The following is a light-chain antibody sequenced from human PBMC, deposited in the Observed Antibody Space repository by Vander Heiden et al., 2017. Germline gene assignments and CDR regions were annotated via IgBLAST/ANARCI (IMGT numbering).Light chain of an antibody. V-gene: IGKV3-20*01. CDR2: GAS. CDR3: QHYDSSLPMT. J-gene: IGKJ5*01. CDR1: QSVSSTY. Sequence: IVLTQSPDTLSLSPGERATLSCRASQSVSSTYLAWYQQKPGQAPRLLIYGASSRPTGIPDRFSGSGSGTDFTLIISRLGPEDFAVYYCQHYDSSLPMTFGQGTRLEIK.